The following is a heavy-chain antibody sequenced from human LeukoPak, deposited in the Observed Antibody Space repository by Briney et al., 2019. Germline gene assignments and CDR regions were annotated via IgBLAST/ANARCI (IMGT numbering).Heavy chain of an antibody. J-gene: IGHJ5*02. V-gene: IGHV3-21*01. CDR1: GFTFSSYS. D-gene: IGHD5-18*01. Sequence: GGSLRLSCAASGFTFSSYSMNWVRQAPGKGLEWVSSISSSSSYIYYADSVKGRFTISRDNAKNSLYLQMNSLRAEDTAVYYCARDSGYSYGKGWFDPWGQGTLVTVSS. CDR3: ARDSGYSYGKGWFDP. CDR2: ISSSSSYI.